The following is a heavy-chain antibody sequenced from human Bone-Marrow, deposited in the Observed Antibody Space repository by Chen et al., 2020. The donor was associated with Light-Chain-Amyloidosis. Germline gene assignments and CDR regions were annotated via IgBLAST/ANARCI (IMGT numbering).Heavy chain of an antibody. D-gene: IGHD5-12*01. CDR2: IYPDASDA. CDR3: ARRRDGYSFDY. Sequence: EVQLEQSGPEVKKPGESLKISCKGSGYTFPNYWIGWVRQMPGKGLEWIGVIYPDASDATYSPSFEGQVTISADKSISTAYLQWRSLKASDTAMYYCARRRDGYSFDYWGQGTLVTVSS. V-gene: IGHV5-51*01. J-gene: IGHJ4*02. CDR1: GYTFPNYW.